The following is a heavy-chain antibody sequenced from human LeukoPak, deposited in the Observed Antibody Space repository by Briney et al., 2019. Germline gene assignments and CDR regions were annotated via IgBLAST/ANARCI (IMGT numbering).Heavy chain of an antibody. CDR2: ISGSGGST. V-gene: IGHV3-23*01. J-gene: IGHJ6*03. CDR3: AKGGYYYYYMDV. CDR1: GFTFSRYW. Sequence: GGSLRLSCAASGFTFSRYWMSWVRQAPGKGLEWVSAISGSGGSTYYADSVKGRFTISRDNSKNTLYLQMNSLRAEDTAVYYCAKGGYYYYYMDVWGKGTTVTISS.